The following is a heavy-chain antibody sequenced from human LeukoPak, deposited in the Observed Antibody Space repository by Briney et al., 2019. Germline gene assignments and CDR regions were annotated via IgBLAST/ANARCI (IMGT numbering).Heavy chain of an antibody. CDR3: ARRSLGDYLWGSEDY. D-gene: IGHD3-16*01. CDR1: GYTFTNYW. J-gene: IGHJ4*02. V-gene: IGHV5-51*01. Sequence: GESLKISCKGSGYTFTNYWIAWVRQMPGKGLEWMGIIYPGDSDTRYSPSFQGQVTISADKSISTAYLQWSSLKASDTAMYYCARRSLGDYLWGSEDYWGQGTLVTVSS. CDR2: IYPGDSDT.